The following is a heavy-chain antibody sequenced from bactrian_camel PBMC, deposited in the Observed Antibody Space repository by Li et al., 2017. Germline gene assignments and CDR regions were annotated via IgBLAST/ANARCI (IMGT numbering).Heavy chain of an antibody. CDR1: GFTYTPAC. D-gene: IGHD1*01. Sequence: HVQLVESGGEAAQAGGSLRLSCAISGFTYTPACMMWFRQAPGKAREGVAAIGRDGSTRYADSVKGRFTISRDNAKNTLYLQMNSLKPDDGGMYYCAANPDVVVAGTSLLGLTPRSGYWGQGTQVTVS. J-gene: IGHJ6*01. V-gene: IGHV3S26*01. CDR2: IGRDGST. CDR3: AANPDVVVAGTSLLGLTPRSGY.